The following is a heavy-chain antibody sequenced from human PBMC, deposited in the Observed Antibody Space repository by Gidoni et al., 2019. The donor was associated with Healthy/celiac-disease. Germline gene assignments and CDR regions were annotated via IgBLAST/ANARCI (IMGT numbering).Heavy chain of an antibody. Sequence: QVQLVQSVAEVKKPGSSVKVSCKSSGGTFSSYAISWVRQAPGQGLEWMGGIIPIFGTANYAQKFQGRVTITADESTSTAYMELSSLRSEDTAVYYCAIEFYYDSSGYYSHFDYWGQGTLVTVSS. CDR3: AIEFYYDSSGYYSHFDY. D-gene: IGHD3-22*01. CDR1: GGTFSSYA. CDR2: IIPIFGTA. J-gene: IGHJ4*02. V-gene: IGHV1-69*01.